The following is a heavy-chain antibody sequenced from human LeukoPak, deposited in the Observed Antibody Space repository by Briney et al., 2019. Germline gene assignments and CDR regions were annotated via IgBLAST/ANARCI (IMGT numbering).Heavy chain of an antibody. D-gene: IGHD5-24*01. CDR1: GYTFTGYY. Sequence: GASVKVSCKASGYTFTGYYMHWVRQAPGQGLEWMGWINPNSGGTNYAQKFQGRVTMTRDTSISTAYMELSRLRSDDTAVYYCASLQRWLQLPFNAFDIWGQGTMVTVSS. J-gene: IGHJ3*02. CDR3: ASLQRWLQLPFNAFDI. V-gene: IGHV1-2*02. CDR2: INPNSGGT.